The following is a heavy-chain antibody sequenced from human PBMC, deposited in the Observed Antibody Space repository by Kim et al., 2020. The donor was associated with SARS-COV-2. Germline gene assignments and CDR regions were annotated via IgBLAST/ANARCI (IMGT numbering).Heavy chain of an antibody. V-gene: IGHV5-51*01. CDR2: IYPGDSDT. D-gene: IGHD6-6*01. CDR1: GYSFTSYW. CDR3: ARREYSSSFGGVDWFDP. Sequence: GESLKISCKGSGYSFTSYWIGWVRQMPGKGLEWMGIIYPGDSDTRYSPSFQVQVTISADKSISTAYLQWSSLKASDTAMYYCARREYSSSFGGVDWFDPWGQGTLVTVSS. J-gene: IGHJ5*02.